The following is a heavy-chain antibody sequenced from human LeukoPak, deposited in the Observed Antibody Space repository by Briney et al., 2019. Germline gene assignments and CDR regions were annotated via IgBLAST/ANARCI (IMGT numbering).Heavy chain of an antibody. CDR1: GGTFSSYA. V-gene: IGHV1-69*05. D-gene: IGHD6-19*01. CDR3: ARSRSSGWHAFDI. CDR2: IIPIFVTA. Sequence: SVKVSRKASGGTFSSYAISWVRQAPGQGLEWMGRIIPIFVTANYAQKFQGRVTITTHESTSTAYMELSSLRSQATAVYYCARSRSSGWHAFDIWGQGTMVTVSS. J-gene: IGHJ3*02.